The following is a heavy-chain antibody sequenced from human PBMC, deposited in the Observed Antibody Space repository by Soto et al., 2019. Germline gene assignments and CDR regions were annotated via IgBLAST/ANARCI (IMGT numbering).Heavy chain of an antibody. J-gene: IGHJ4*02. CDR2: ISGTDGST. CDR3: AKRACSTASCSYFDY. CDR1: GFTFRTYD. V-gene: IGHV3-23*01. D-gene: IGHD2-2*01. Sequence: GGSLRLSCAASGFTFRTYDMSWVRQAPGKGLEWVSGISGTDGSTSYIDSVKGRFTISRDDSENMLYLQMNSLRAEDTAVYYCAKRACSTASCSYFDYWGQGTLVTVSS.